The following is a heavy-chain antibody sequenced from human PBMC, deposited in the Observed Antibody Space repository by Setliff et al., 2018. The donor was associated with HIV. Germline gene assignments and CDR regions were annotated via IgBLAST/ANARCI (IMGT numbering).Heavy chain of an antibody. V-gene: IGHV4-59*04. CDR1: GGSISGYY. CDR2: IYYSGST. Sequence: PSETLSLTCTVSGGSISGYYWSWIRQPPGKGLEWIGYIYYSGSTYYNPSLESRVTISVDTSKNHFSLRLSSVTAADTAVYYCARRAVAGTSFDYWGQGTLVTVSS. J-gene: IGHJ4*02. D-gene: IGHD6-19*01. CDR3: ARRAVAGTSFDY.